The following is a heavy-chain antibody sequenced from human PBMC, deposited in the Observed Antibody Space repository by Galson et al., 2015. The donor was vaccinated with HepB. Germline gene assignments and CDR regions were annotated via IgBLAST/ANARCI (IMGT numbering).Heavy chain of an antibody. V-gene: IGHV3-30-3*01. CDR1: GFTFSSYA. J-gene: IGHJ5*02. CDR3: ARGFDMIFDD. CDR2: ISYDGSNK. D-gene: IGHD3-16*01. Sequence: SLRLSCAASGFTFSSYAMHWVRQAPGKGLEWVAVISYDGSNKYYADSVEGRFTISRDNSKNTLYLQMNSLRAEDTAVYYCARGFDMIFDDWGQGTLVTVSS.